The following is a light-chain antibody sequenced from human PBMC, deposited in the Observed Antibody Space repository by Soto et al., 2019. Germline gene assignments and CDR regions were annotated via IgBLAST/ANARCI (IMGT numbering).Light chain of an antibody. CDR2: GAS. V-gene: IGKV3-20*01. CDR1: QTVSSSY. Sequence: EIVLTQSPGTLSLSPGERATLSCRASQTVSSSYLAWYQHKPGQAPRLLIYGASKRALGIPDRFSGSGSGTDFTLTISRLDSEDFAVYYCQQSGTFGQGTKVEI. CDR3: QQSGT. J-gene: IGKJ1*01.